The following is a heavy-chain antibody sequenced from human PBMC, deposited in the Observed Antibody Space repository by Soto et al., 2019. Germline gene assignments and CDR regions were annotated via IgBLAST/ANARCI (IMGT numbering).Heavy chain of an antibody. CDR1: GLNFSNAW. J-gene: IGHJ3*02. V-gene: IGHV3-15*07. CDR3: TTRWLVGATTDPVGFDI. Sequence: PGGSLRLSCAASGLNFSNAWMNWVRQAPGKGLEWVGRIKSKTDGGTTDYAAPVKGRFTISRDDSKNTLYLQMNSLKTEDTAVYYCTTRWLVGATTDPVGFDIWGQGTMVTVSS. D-gene: IGHD1-26*01. CDR2: IKSKTDGGTT.